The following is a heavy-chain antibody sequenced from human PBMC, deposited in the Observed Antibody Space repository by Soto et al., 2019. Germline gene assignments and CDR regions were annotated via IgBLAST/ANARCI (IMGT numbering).Heavy chain of an antibody. V-gene: IGHV3-74*01. CDR2: INSDGSST. Sequence: GGSLRLSCAAFGLTLSTSSMNWVRQAPGKGLVWVSRINSDGSSTSYADSVKGRFTISRDNAKNTLYLQMNSLRAEDTAVYYCVRTSLVVAAATREDYWGQGTLVTVSS. J-gene: IGHJ4*02. CDR3: VRTSLVVAAATREDY. CDR1: GLTLSTSS. D-gene: IGHD2-15*01.